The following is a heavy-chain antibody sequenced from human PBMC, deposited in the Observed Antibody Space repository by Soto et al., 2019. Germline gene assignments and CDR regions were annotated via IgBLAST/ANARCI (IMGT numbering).Heavy chain of an antibody. V-gene: IGHV1-69*12. CDR3: ASALVPAADGELWYGEHFDY. J-gene: IGHJ4*02. CDR1: GGTFSSYD. CDR2: IIPIFGTA. D-gene: IGHD2-2*01. Sequence: QVQLVQSGAEVKKPGSSVKVSCKASGGTFSSYDISWMRQAPGQGLEWMGGIIPIFGTANYAQKFQGRVTITADESTSTAYMKLSSLRSEDTAAYYCASALVPAADGELWYGEHFDYWGQGTLVTVSS.